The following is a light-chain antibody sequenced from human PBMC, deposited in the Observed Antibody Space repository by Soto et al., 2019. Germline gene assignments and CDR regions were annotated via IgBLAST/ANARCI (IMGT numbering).Light chain of an antibody. CDR3: QQYNNWPWT. Sequence: EIVMTQSPATLSVSPGERVTLSCRASQSFTSTSLAWYQQKPGQAPRLLIHGASTRATGFPARFSGSGSGTDFTLTISSLQSEDFAVYYCQQYNNWPWTFGQGTKVDIK. CDR2: GAS. V-gene: IGKV3-15*01. CDR1: QSFTSTS. J-gene: IGKJ1*01.